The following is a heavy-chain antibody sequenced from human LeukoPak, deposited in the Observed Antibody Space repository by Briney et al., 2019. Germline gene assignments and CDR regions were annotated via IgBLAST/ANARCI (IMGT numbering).Heavy chain of an antibody. J-gene: IGHJ4*02. CDR1: GVSISSYY. Sequence: SETLSLTCTVSGVSISSYYWSWLRQPAGKGREWVGYIYYSGSTNYNPSLKSRVTISVDTSKNQFSLKLSSVTAADTAVYYCARGDYYDSSGYYWDYWGQGTLVTVSS. V-gene: IGHV4-59*01. CDR2: IYYSGST. CDR3: ARGDYYDSSGYYWDY. D-gene: IGHD3-22*01.